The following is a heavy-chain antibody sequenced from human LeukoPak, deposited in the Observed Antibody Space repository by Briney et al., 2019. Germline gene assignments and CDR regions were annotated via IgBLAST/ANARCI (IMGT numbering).Heavy chain of an antibody. CDR2: ISWNSGTI. V-gene: IGHV3-9*01. Sequence: GGSLRLSCAASGFTFDDYAMHWVRQAPGKGLEWVSGISWNSGTIGCADSVKGRFTISRDNAKNSLYLQMNSLRAEDTALYYCAKDFDYWGQGTLVTVSS. CDR3: AKDFDY. J-gene: IGHJ4*02. CDR1: GFTFDDYA.